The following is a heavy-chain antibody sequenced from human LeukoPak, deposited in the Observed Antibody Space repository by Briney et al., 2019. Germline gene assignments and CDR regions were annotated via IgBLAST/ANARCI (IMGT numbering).Heavy chain of an antibody. V-gene: IGHV4-34*01. J-gene: IGHJ4*02. CDR3: ARGTITTVTDS. D-gene: IGHD4-17*01. CDR2: IYHSGST. Sequence: PGGSLRLSCATSGFTFTDYYMSWIRQPPGKGLEWIGYIYHSGSTYYNPSLESQVSISVDESKTQLSLGLESVTAADTAVYYCARGTITTVTDSWGPGTLVTVSS. CDR1: GFTFTDYY.